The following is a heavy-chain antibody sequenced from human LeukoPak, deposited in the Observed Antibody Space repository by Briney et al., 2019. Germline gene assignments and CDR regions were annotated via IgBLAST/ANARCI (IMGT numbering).Heavy chain of an antibody. CDR1: GYTFTSYG. V-gene: IGHV1-18*01. CDR2: ISAYNGNT. CDR3: ARLSSFEQLVVVLDP. Sequence: GASVKVSCKASGYTFTSYGISWVRQAPGQGLEWMGWISAYNGNTNYAQKLQGRVTMTTDTSTSTAYMELRSLRSDDTAVYYCARLSSFEQLVVVLDPWGQGTLVTVSS. J-gene: IGHJ5*02. D-gene: IGHD6-6*01.